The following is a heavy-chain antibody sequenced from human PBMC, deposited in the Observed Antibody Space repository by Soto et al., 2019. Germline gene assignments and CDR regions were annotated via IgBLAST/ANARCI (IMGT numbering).Heavy chain of an antibody. D-gene: IGHD6-13*01. Sequence: QVQLVQSGAEVRKPGASVKVSCKTSGYKFSSYDINWVRQATGQGLEWMGWMNPNSGNTGYAQNFQDRVTMSRSTSISTADMELSSLRSEDTAVYYCVRLPSGRIATPSDYWGQGTLVTVSS. V-gene: IGHV1-8*01. CDR1: GYKFSSYD. CDR3: VRLPSGRIATPSDY. CDR2: MNPNSGNT. J-gene: IGHJ4*02.